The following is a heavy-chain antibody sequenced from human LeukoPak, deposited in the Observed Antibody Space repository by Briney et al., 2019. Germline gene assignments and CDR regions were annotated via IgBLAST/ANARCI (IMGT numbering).Heavy chain of an antibody. V-gene: IGHV4-34*01. Sequence: PSETLSLTCAVYGVSFSGYYWSWIRQPPGKGLEWVGEINHSGSTNYNPSLKSRVTISVDTSKNQFSLKLRSVTAADTAVYYCARGMFEGSLNFDYWGQGTLVTVSS. D-gene: IGHD3-10*02. CDR3: ARGMFEGSLNFDY. CDR2: INHSGST. CDR1: GVSFSGYY. J-gene: IGHJ4*02.